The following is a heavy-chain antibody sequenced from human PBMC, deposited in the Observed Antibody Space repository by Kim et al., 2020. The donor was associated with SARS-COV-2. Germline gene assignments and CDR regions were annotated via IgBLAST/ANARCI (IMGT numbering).Heavy chain of an antibody. J-gene: IGHJ4*02. V-gene: IGHV4-39*01. CDR1: GGSIDSGRYY. D-gene: IGHD3-10*01. CDR2: IFHSGST. Sequence: SETLSLTCTVSGGSIDSGRYYWGWIRQPPGKGLEWIGNIFHSGSTYYNPSLKSRVTIFVDTSKNHFSLKLTSVTAADTAVYYCARQVWVGELEDPFDYWGQGTLVTVSS. CDR3: ARQVWVGELEDPFDY.